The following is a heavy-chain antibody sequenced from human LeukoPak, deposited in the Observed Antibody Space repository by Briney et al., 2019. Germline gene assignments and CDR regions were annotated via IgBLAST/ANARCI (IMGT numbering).Heavy chain of an antibody. CDR1: GYDFINYG. CDR3: ARDLSLGRQNYGEPFDY. D-gene: IGHD4-17*01. Sequence: ASVKVSCKASGYDFINYGISWVRQAPGQGLEWMGWRSIYNGNTDYKLQGRVTMTTDTSTSTAYMELRSLRSDDTAVYYCARDLSLGRQNYGEPFDYWGQGTLVTVSS. J-gene: IGHJ4*02. CDR2: RSIYNGNT. V-gene: IGHV1-18*01.